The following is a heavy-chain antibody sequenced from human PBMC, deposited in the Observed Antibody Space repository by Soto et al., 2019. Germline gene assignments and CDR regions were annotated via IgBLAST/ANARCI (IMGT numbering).Heavy chain of an antibody. D-gene: IGHD5-12*01. CDR2: IYYTGNT. J-gene: IGHJ5*02. V-gene: IGHV4-61*01. CDR3: ARYDAESGSNKLDP. CDR1: GGSVSSRSHF. Sequence: QVQLQESGPGLVKPSDTLSVTCTVSGGSVSSRSHFWSWIRQPPGGGLQWIGYIYYTGNTNYSPSLKSRAILSVDTSRNQFSLRLPSVTAADTAIYYCARYDAESGSNKLDPWGQGTLVTVSS.